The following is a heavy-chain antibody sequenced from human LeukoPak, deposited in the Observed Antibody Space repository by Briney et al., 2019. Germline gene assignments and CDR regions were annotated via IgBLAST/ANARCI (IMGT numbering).Heavy chain of an antibody. V-gene: IGHV3-30*02. Sequence: GGSLRLSCAASGFSISSFDLHWVRQAPGKGLEWVTFIRYDASNKYYADSVKGRFTVSRANSRNTLYLQMNSLRPEDTALYYCAKWPGTSNSFDIWGQGTMVTVSS. CDR2: IRYDASNK. CDR1: GFSISSFD. CDR3: AKWPGTSNSFDI. D-gene: IGHD2/OR15-2a*01. J-gene: IGHJ3*02.